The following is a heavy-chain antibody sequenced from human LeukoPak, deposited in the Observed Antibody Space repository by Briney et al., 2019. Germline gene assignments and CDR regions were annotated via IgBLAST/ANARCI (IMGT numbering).Heavy chain of an antibody. CDR3: STAKFDN. CDR1: GFPLSSYS. Sequence: GGSLRLSCAPSGFPLSSYSINWVRHAPGKGLEWVSYINIDSITLNYADSVKGRFTISRDNAKNSLYLQMNSLGAEDTAVYYCSTAKFDNWGQGTLVTVSS. V-gene: IGHV3-48*01. CDR2: INIDSITL. J-gene: IGHJ4*02.